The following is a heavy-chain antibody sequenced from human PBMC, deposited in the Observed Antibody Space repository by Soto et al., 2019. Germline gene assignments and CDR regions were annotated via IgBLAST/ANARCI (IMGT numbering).Heavy chain of an antibody. J-gene: IGHJ5*02. Sequence: GASVNVSCKASGYTFTSYGISWVRQAPGQGLEWMGWISAYNGNTNYAQKLQGRVTMTTDTSTSTAYMELRSLRSDDTAVYYCARDSQYSSSCGWFDPWGQGTLVTVS. CDR2: ISAYNGNT. CDR3: ARDSQYSSSCGWFDP. V-gene: IGHV1-18*01. CDR1: GYTFTSYG. D-gene: IGHD6-13*01.